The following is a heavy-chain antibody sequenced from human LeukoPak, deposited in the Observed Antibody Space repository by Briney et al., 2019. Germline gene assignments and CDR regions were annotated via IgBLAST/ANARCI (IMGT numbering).Heavy chain of an antibody. Sequence: SETLSLTCTISGGSTNTYYWSWIRQPPGKGLEWIGYIYYIGSTNYSPSLKSRATISVDTSENQFSLKLSSVTAADTAVYYCASKSSDHGELRFDYWGQGALVTVSS. D-gene: IGHD4-17*01. J-gene: IGHJ4*02. CDR2: IYYIGST. CDR1: GGSTNTYY. V-gene: IGHV4-59*01. CDR3: ASKSSDHGELRFDY.